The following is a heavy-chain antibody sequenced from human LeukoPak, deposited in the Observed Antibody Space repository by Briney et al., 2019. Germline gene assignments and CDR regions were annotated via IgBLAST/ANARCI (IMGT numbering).Heavy chain of an antibody. J-gene: IGHJ1*01. V-gene: IGHV3-30*03. CDR1: GFTFSSYG. Sequence: GGSLRLSCAASGFTFSSYGMHWVRQAPGKGLEWVAVISYDGSNKYYADSVKGRFTISRDNSKSTLYLQMNSLRAEDAAVYYCARGSSTHHYFQHWGQGTLVTVSS. CDR2: ISYDGSNK. D-gene: IGHD2-2*01. CDR3: ARGSSTHHYFQH.